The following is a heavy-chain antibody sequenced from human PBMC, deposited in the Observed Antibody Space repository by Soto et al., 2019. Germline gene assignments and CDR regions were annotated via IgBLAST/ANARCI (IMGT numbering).Heavy chain of an antibody. V-gene: IGHV3-43*01. J-gene: IGHJ6*03. CDR2: ITWNGGNT. D-gene: IGHD3-3*01. Sequence: GGSLPLSCATSVLRFDDYNMHWVRQAPGKGLEWVSLITWNGGNTYYADSVKGRFTISRDGTTQSVFMQMTSLKREDTGLYYCARETLSFGSALDVWGKGTTVTVS. CDR3: ARETLSFGSALDV. CDR1: VLRFDDYN.